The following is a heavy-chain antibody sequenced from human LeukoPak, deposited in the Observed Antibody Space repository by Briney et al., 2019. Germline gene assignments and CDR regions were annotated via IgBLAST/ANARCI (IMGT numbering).Heavy chain of an antibody. V-gene: IGHV3-30*03. J-gene: IGHJ4*02. CDR1: GFTFSSYD. D-gene: IGHD5-12*01. CDR3: ARGPSGYHNT. CDR2: ISYDGSNK. Sequence: GGSLRLSCAASGFTFSSYDMHWVRQAPGKGLEWVAVISYDGSNKYYADSVKGRFTISRDNSKNTLYLQMNSLRAEDTAVYYCARGPSGYHNTGGQGTLVTVSS.